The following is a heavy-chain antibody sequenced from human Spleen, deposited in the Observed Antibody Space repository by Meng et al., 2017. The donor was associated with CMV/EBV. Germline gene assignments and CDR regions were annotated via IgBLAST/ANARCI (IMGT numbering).Heavy chain of an antibody. CDR2: ISSSGTTI. V-gene: IGHV3-48*03. D-gene: IGHD1-26*01. J-gene: IGHJ4*02. CDR3: VVGATY. CDR1: GFTFSSCA. Sequence: GESLKISCAASGFTFSSCAMTWVRQAPGEGLDYVPHISSSGTTISYADSVKGRFTISRDNAKHSVYLQMNSLRADDTAVYYCVVGATYWVQGTLVTGSS.